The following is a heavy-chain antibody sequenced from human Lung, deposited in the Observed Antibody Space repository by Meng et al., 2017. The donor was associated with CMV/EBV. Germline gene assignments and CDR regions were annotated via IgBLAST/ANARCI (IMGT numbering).Heavy chain of an antibody. Sequence: SXTLSLXCTVSGGSISSGGYYWSWIRQHPGKGLEWIGYIYYSGSTYYNPSLKSRVTISVDTSKNQFSLKLSSVTAADTAVYYCARDRCSSTSCYFGSYYYGMDVWXQGTTVTVSS. CDR1: GGSISSGGYY. D-gene: IGHD2-2*01. J-gene: IGHJ6*02. CDR3: ARDRCSSTSCYFGSYYYGMDV. CDR2: IYYSGST. V-gene: IGHV4-31*03.